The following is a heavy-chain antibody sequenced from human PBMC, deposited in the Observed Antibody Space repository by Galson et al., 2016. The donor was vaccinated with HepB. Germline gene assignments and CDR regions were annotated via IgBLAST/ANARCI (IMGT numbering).Heavy chain of an antibody. J-gene: IGHJ4*02. CDR1: GFTFSDSA. Sequence: SLRLSCAASGFTFSDSAMHWVRQASGKGLEWVGRIRNKAYIYATAYAASVKGRFTISRDDSKNTAYLQMNSLKTEDTAVYYCTSAFSTYYDILTGYYTKDYGGQGTLVTVSS. D-gene: IGHD3-9*01. V-gene: IGHV3-73*01. CDR2: IRNKAYIYAT. CDR3: TSAFSTYYDILTGYYTKDY.